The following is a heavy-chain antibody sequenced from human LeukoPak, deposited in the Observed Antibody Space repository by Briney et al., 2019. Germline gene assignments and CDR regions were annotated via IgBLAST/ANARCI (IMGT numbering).Heavy chain of an antibody. CDR3: ARGPPLAYCGGDCYPHY. CDR1: GGSFSGYY. V-gene: IGHV4-34*01. J-gene: IGHJ4*02. Sequence: SETLSLTCAVYGGSFSGYYWSWIRQPPGKGLEWIGGINHSGSTNYNPSLKSRVTISVDTSKNQFSLKLSSVTAADTAVYYCARGPPLAYCGGDCYPHYWGQGTLVTVSS. D-gene: IGHD2-21*02. CDR2: INHSGST.